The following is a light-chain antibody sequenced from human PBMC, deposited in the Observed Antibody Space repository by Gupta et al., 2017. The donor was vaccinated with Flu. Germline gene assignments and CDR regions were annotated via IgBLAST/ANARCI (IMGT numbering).Light chain of an antibody. CDR3: QQKHILPIT. J-gene: IGKJ1*01. CDR2: DAS. V-gene: IGKV1-33*01. Sequence: DLKMTQSPSSLSASVGDRVTVTCQASQDIRNYLNWYQQKPGKAPNLLIYDASNLETGVPSRFSGSGSGTXFTFTIXPLQPEDFATYYCQQKHILPITFGXGTKVEIK. CDR1: QDIRNY.